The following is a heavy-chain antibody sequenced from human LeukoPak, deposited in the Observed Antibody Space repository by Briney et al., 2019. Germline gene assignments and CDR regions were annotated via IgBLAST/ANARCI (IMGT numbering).Heavy chain of an antibody. V-gene: IGHV1-69*04. Sequence: SVKVSCKASGGTFNSYAIRWVRQAPGQGLEWMGRIIPILGIANYAQKFQGRVTITADKSTSTAYMELSSLRSEDTAVYYCARAGGRHAIFDPWGQGTLVTVSS. D-gene: IGHD2-21*01. CDR3: ARAGGRHAIFDP. CDR1: GGTFNSYA. J-gene: IGHJ5*02. CDR2: IIPILGIA.